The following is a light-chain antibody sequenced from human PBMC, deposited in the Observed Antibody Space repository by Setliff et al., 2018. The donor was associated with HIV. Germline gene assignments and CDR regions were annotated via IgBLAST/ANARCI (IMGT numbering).Light chain of an antibody. J-gene: IGLJ2*01. CDR2: DVS. Sequence: QSVLTQPASVSGSPGQSITISCTGSRSDVGGYDYVSWYQQQPGKAPKLMISDVSHRPSGVSNRFSGSKSGKTASLTISGLQAEDEADYYCSSYTGSNTLVVLVGGGTK. CDR1: RSDVGGYDY. V-gene: IGLV2-14*03. CDR3: SSYTGSNTLVVL.